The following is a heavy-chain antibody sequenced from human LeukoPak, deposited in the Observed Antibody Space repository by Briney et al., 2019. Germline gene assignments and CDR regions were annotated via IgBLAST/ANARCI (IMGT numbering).Heavy chain of an antibody. J-gene: IGHJ4*02. Sequence: PGGSLRLSCAASGFTVSSNYMSWVRQAPGKGLEWVSIIYRDGSTYYGDSVKGRFTISRDNSKNTLYLQMNSLRAEDTAVYYCARDRPFDYWGQGTLVTVSS. CDR1: GFTVSSNY. CDR3: ARDRPFDY. D-gene: IGHD6-6*01. V-gene: IGHV3-53*01. CDR2: IYRDGST.